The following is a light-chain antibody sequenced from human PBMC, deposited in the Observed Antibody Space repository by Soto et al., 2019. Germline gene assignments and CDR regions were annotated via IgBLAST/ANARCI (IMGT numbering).Light chain of an antibody. Sequence: QSVLTQPPSVSAAPGQKVTISCSGSSSNIGNDYVSWYQQLPGTAPKLLIYDNNKRPSGIPDRFSGSKSGTSATLGITGLQTGDEADYFCGTWDSGLSGVVFGGGTQLTVL. V-gene: IGLV1-51*01. J-gene: IGLJ2*01. CDR3: GTWDSGLSGVV. CDR1: SSNIGNDY. CDR2: DNN.